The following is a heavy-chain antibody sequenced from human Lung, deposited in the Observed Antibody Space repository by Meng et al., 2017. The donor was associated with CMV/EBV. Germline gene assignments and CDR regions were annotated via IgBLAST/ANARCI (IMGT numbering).Heavy chain of an antibody. V-gene: IGHV4-4*02. J-gene: IGHJ1*01. CDR3: LRRSGGSV. D-gene: IGHD3-10*01. CDR1: GDSITNHNW. Sequence: QVRLRGSGPALVTPSETLSLTCAVSGDSITNHNWWAWVRQPPGKGLEWIGEIPHRGSSAYNPSLKSRVSMSIDKSKNQFSLKLTSVTAADTAVYHCLRRSGGSVWGQGTLVTVSS. CDR2: IPHRGSS.